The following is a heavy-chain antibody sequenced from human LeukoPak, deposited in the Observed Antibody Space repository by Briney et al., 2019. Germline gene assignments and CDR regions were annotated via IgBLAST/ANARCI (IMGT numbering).Heavy chain of an antibody. D-gene: IGHD2-2*01. J-gene: IGHJ5*02. V-gene: IGHV3-48*01. CDR1: GFTFSSYS. CDR2: ISSSSSTI. CDR3: ARGTSSWFDP. Sequence: GGSLRLSCAASGFTFSSYSMNWVRQAPGKGLEWVSYISSSSSTIYYADSVKGRFTISRDNAKNSLYLQMNSLRAEDTAVYYCARGTSSWFDPWGQGTLVTVSS.